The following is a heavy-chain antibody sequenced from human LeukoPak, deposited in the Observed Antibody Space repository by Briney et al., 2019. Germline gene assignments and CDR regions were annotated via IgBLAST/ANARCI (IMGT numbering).Heavy chain of an antibody. CDR2: IYYSGST. J-gene: IGHJ4*02. CDR3: ARDSSSWSY. Sequence: GLEWIGYIYYSGSTNYHPSLKSRVTISVDTSKNQFSLKLSSVTAADTAVYYCARDSSSWSYWGQGTLVTVSS. V-gene: IGHV4-59*01. D-gene: IGHD6-13*01.